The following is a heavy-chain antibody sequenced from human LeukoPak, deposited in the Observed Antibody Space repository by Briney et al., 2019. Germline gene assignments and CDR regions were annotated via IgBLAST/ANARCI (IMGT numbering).Heavy chain of an antibody. CDR3: AQGARADTYWYFDL. J-gene: IGHJ2*01. Sequence: GGSLRLSCAASGFTLSSYAMSWVRQAPGKGLEWVSSIWGSGTSTYYADSVKGRFTISRDNSKNTLYLQMNSLGAEDTAAYYCAQGARADTYWYFDLWGRGTLVTVSS. V-gene: IGHV3-23*01. D-gene: IGHD3-16*01. CDR1: GFTLSSYA. CDR2: IWGSGTST.